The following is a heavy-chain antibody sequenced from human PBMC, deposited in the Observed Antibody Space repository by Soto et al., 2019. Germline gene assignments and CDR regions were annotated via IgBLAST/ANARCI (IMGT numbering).Heavy chain of an antibody. CDR1: GGSSSGYY. CDR3: ARESHDILTGPPWVWYFDL. Sequence: QVQLQQWGAGPLRPLETLSLTCGVSGGSSSGYYWAWIRQSPGKGLEWIGEINDRGSINYNPSLKSRVSISVDTSKNHYSLNLGSVTAADTAVYYCARESHDILTGPPWVWYFDLWGRGTLVTVSS. D-gene: IGHD3-9*01. J-gene: IGHJ2*01. V-gene: IGHV4-34*01. CDR2: INDRGSI.